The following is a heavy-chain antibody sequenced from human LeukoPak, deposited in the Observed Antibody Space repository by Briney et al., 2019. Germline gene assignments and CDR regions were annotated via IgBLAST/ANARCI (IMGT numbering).Heavy chain of an antibody. CDR3: ARDLFGSSWVYYYYMDV. CDR1: GYTFTSYG. D-gene: IGHD6-13*01. V-gene: IGHV1-18*01. J-gene: IGHJ6*03. CDR2: ISAYNGNT. Sequence: GASVKVSCKASGYTFTSYGISWVRQAPGQGLEWMGWISAYNGNTNYAQKLQGRVTMTTDTSTSTAHMELRSLRSDDTAVYYCARDLFGSSWVYYYYMDVWGKGTTVTVSS.